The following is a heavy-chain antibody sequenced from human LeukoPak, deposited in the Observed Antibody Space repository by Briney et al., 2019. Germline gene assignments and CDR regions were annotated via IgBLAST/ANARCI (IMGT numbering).Heavy chain of an antibody. CDR3: AKDVGYCSTTSCYYFDY. CDR2: ISGSGGST. V-gene: IGHV3-23*01. Sequence: AGGSLRLSCAASGFMFRSYAMCWVRQAPGKGLEWVSAISGSGGSTYYADSVKGRVTISRDNSKNTVYLQMNSLRAEDTAVYYCAKDVGYCSTTSCYYFDYWGQGTLVTVSS. J-gene: IGHJ4*01. CDR1: GFMFRSYA. D-gene: IGHD2-2*01.